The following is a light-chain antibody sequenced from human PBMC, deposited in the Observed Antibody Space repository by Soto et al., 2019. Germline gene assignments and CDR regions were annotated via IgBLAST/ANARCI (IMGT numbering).Light chain of an antibody. Sequence: DIQMTQSPSTLSASVGDRVTITCRASQSISSWLAWYQQKPGKAPKLLIYDASSLESGVPSRFSGSGSGTEFTLTISGLQPDDFATYYCQQYNSYSPTWTFGQGTKVEIK. J-gene: IGKJ1*01. CDR1: QSISSW. CDR2: DAS. V-gene: IGKV1-5*01. CDR3: QQYNSYSPTWT.